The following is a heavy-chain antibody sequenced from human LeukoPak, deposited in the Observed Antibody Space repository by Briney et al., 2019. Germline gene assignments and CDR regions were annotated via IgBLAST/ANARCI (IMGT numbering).Heavy chain of an antibody. CDR1: GFTFSSYS. CDR3: ARDPPIATFDY. Sequence: GGSLRLSCAASGFTFSSYSMNWVRQAPGKGLEWVSYISSSSSTIYYADSVKGRFTIPRDNAKNSLYLQMNSLRAEDTAVYYCARDPPIATFDYWGQGTLVTVSS. CDR2: ISSSSSTI. J-gene: IGHJ4*02. V-gene: IGHV3-48*04. D-gene: IGHD6-13*01.